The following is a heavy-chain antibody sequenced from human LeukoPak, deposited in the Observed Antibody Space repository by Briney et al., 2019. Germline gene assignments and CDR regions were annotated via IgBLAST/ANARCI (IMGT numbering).Heavy chain of an antibody. Sequence: ASVKVSCKASGYTFTSYDINWVRQATGQGLEWMGWMNPNSGNTGYAQKFQGRVTMTRNTSISTAYMELSSLRSEDTAVYYCARGLRFGELFGYWGQGTLVTVSS. CDR1: GYTFTSYD. V-gene: IGHV1-8*01. CDR3: ARGLRFGELFGY. CDR2: MNPNSGNT. J-gene: IGHJ4*02. D-gene: IGHD3-10*01.